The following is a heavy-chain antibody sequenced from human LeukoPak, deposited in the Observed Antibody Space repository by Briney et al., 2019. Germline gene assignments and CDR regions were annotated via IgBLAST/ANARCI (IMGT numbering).Heavy chain of an antibody. CDR1: GFTFTTYS. V-gene: IGHV3-21*01. CDR3: ARDLFDFYTWGSYGSFDI. D-gene: IGHD3-16*01. CDR2: ISSSRSYI. J-gene: IGHJ3*02. Sequence: GGSLRLSCAASGFTFTTYSLNWVRQAPGKGLEWVSFISSSRSYIYYADSVKGRFTISRDNAKNSPYLQMNSLRAEDTAVYYCARDLFDFYTWGSYGSFDIWGQGTMVTVSS.